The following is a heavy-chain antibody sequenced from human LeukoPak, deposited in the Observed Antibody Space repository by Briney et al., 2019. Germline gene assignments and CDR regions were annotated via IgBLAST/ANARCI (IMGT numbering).Heavy chain of an antibody. CDR2: IYYSGST. D-gene: IGHD6-6*01. Sequence: LSETRSLTCPVSGGSISSYYWSWIRQPPGKGLEWIGYIYYSGSTNYNPSLKSRVTISVDTSKNQFSLKLSSVTAADTAVYYCARGGGIAALSYFDTWGQGTLVTVSS. J-gene: IGHJ4*02. CDR1: GGSISSYY. V-gene: IGHV4-59*01. CDR3: ARGGGIAALSYFDT.